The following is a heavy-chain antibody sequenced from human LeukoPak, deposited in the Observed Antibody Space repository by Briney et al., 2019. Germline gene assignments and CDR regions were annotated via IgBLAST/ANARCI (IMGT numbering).Heavy chain of an antibody. CDR2: INHSGST. Sequence: SETLSLTCAVYGGSFSGYYWSWIRQPPGKGLEWIGEINHSGSTNYNPSLKSRVTISVDTSKNQFSLKLSSVTAADTAVYYCARDRRYIAVAGVAPRAYYYYYMDVWGKGTTVTVSS. V-gene: IGHV4-34*01. J-gene: IGHJ6*03. CDR3: ARDRRYIAVAGVAPRAYYYYYMDV. D-gene: IGHD6-19*01. CDR1: GGSFSGYY.